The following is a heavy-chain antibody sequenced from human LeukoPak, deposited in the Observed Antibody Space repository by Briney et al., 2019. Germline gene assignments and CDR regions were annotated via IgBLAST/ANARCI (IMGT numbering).Heavy chain of an antibody. Sequence: GGSLRLSCAASAFTFSSYAMSWVRQAPGKGLEWVSAISGSEDNTYYADSVKGRFTISRDNAKNTLYLQLNSLRAEDTAVYYCARGGFCSGGSCPVDYYYYMDVWGKGTTVTVSS. V-gene: IGHV3-23*01. CDR1: AFTFSSYA. CDR2: ISGSEDNT. J-gene: IGHJ6*03. D-gene: IGHD2-15*01. CDR3: ARGGFCSGGSCPVDYYYYMDV.